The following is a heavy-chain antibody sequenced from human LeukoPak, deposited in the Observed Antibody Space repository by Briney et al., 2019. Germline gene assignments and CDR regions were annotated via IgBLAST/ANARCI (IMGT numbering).Heavy chain of an antibody. CDR2: INPYSGGT. CDR1: GYTFSDYY. CDR3: ARAQMGYCSAVACHFDL. V-gene: IGHV1-2*02. D-gene: IGHD2-15*01. Sequence: ASVKVSCKASGYTFSDYYIHWVRQAPVQGLEWMGWINPYSGGTTHAQRFQGRVTMTRDTSVTTAYMELSGLGSDDTAVYYCARAQMGYCSAVACHFDLWGQGTLVTVPS. J-gene: IGHJ4*02.